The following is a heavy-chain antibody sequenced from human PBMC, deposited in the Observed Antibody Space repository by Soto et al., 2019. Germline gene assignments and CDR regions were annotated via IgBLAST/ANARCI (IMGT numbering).Heavy chain of an antibody. CDR1: GYGYTIDG. CDR3: ARLTAKPYYYGSGSYYKEYSDYYYYYMDV. CDR2: ISAYNGNT. J-gene: IGHJ6*03. Sequence: ASVKGSCKAAGYGYTIDGSSWVRQATGQGLEWMGWISAYNGNTNYAQKLQGRVTMTTDTSTSTAYMELRSLRSDDTAVYYCARLTAKPYYYGSGSYYKEYSDYYYYYMDVWGKGTTVTVSS. D-gene: IGHD3-10*01. V-gene: IGHV1-18*01.